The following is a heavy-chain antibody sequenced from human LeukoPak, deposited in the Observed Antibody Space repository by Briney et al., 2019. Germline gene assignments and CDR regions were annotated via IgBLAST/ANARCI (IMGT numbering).Heavy chain of an antibody. V-gene: IGHV5-51*01. CDR3: ARRYSSNLD. Sequence: GESLKISCKASGYSFTTYWIGWVRQVPGKGLEWMGIIYPGDSDTRYSPSFQGQVTISADKSISTAYLQWSNLKASDTAMYYCARRYSSNLDWGQGTLVTVSS. CDR1: GYSFTTYW. CDR2: IYPGDSDT. J-gene: IGHJ4*02. D-gene: IGHD6-13*01.